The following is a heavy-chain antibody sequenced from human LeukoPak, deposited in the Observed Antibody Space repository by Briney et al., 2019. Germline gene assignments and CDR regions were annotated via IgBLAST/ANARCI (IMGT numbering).Heavy chain of an antibody. V-gene: IGHV3-33*01. J-gene: IGHJ4*02. CDR2: IWYDGTNK. Sequence: GGSLRLSCAASGFTFSTYGMHWVRQAPGKGLEWVAVIWYDGTNKYYADSVKGRFTISRDNSKNTLYLQMNSLGAEDTAVYYCATNQIMIREYYFDYWGQGTLVTVSS. CDR1: GFTFSTYG. D-gene: IGHD3-16*01. CDR3: ATNQIMIREYYFDY.